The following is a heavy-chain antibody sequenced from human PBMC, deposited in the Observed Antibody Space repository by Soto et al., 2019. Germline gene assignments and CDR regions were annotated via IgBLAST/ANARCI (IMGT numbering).Heavy chain of an antibody. J-gene: IGHJ4*02. D-gene: IGHD4-17*01. V-gene: IGHV3-30-3*01. CDR1: GFTFDIFA. CDR2: ISYDGTTI. CDR3: ARGYGDYSPDY. Sequence: QVQLAESGGGVVQPGGSLRLSCIASGFTFDIFAMYWVRQAPGKGLERVALISYDGTTIHYADSVKGRFTISRDNSKSTMFLQMNSLRDEDKAVYYCARGYGDYSPDYWGRGTLVTVSS.